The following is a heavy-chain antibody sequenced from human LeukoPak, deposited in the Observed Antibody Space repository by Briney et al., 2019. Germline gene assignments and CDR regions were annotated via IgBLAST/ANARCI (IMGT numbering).Heavy chain of an antibody. CDR2: ISGSGGTT. Sequence: PGGSLRLSCAASGFTFNSYAMSWVRQAPGKGLEWVSVISGSGGTTYYADSVKGRFTISRDNSKNTLYLQMNSLRPEDTAVYYCAREGHNLWFGTGFDFWGQGTLVTVSS. V-gene: IGHV3-23*01. J-gene: IGHJ4*02. D-gene: IGHD3-10*01. CDR1: GFTFNSYA. CDR3: AREGHNLWFGTGFDF.